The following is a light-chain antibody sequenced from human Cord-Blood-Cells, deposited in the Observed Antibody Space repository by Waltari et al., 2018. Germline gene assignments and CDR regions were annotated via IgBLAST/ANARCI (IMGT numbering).Light chain of an antibody. V-gene: IGLV1-40*01. J-gene: IGLJ2*01. Sequence: SVLTQPPSVSGAPGQRLTIPCTGSSSNIRAGYDVHWYQQLPGPAPKLLIYGNSNRPSGVPDRFSGSKSGTSASLAITGLQAEDEADYYCQSYDSSLREVFGGGTKLTVL. CDR2: GNS. CDR3: QSYDSSLREV. CDR1: SSNIRAGYD.